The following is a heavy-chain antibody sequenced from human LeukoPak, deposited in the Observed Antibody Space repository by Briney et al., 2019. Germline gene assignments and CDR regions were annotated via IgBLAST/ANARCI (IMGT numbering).Heavy chain of an antibody. J-gene: IGHJ6*03. V-gene: IGHV4-4*07. CDR1: GGSISSYY. CDR3: ARVRLGGSYYSPNYYYYYMDV. D-gene: IGHD1-26*01. Sequence: KASETLSLTCTVSGGSISSYYWSWIRQPAGKGLEWIGRIYTSGCANYNPSVKSRVTMSVDTSKNQFSLKLSSVTAADTAVYYCARVRLGGSYYSPNYYYYYMDVWGKGTTVTVSS. CDR2: IYTSGCA.